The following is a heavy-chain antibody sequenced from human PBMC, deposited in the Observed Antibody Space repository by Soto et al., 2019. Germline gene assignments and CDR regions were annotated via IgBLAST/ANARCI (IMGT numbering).Heavy chain of an antibody. Sequence: ASVKVSCKASGYTFTSYGISWVRQAPGQGLEWMGWISAYNGNTNYAQKLQGRVTMTTDTSTSTAYMELRSLRSDDTAVYYCARDRYCTDGVCHTSGVFDYWGQGTLVPVSS. CDR2: ISAYNGNT. V-gene: IGHV1-18*01. CDR3: ARDRYCTDGVCHTSGVFDY. D-gene: IGHD2-8*01. CDR1: GYTFTSYG. J-gene: IGHJ4*02.